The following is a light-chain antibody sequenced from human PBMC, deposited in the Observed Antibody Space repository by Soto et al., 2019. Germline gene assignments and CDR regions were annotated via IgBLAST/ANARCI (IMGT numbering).Light chain of an antibody. CDR3: CSYGGSYTWV. Sequence: QSALTQPPSASGSPGQSVTISCTGTSSDIGAYNYVSWYQQYPGKAPKLIIYEVSQRPSGVPDRFSGSKSGNTASLTVSGLQLEDEADYYCCSYGGSYTWVFGGGTKLTVL. J-gene: IGLJ3*02. V-gene: IGLV2-8*01. CDR2: EVS. CDR1: SSDIGAYNY.